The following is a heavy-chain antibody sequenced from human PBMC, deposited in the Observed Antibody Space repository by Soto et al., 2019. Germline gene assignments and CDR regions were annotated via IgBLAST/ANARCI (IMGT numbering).Heavy chain of an antibody. CDR2: ISAYNGNT. J-gene: IGHJ5*02. CDR3: ARAPGGVAGYNWFDH. D-gene: IGHD6-19*01. CDR1: GYTFTSYG. Sequence: VKXSCKASGYTFTSYGISWVRQAPGQGLEWMGWISAYNGNTNYAQKLQGRVTMTTDTSTSTAYMELRSLRSDDTAVYYCARAPGGVAGYNWFDHWGQGTLVTVSS. V-gene: IGHV1-18*01.